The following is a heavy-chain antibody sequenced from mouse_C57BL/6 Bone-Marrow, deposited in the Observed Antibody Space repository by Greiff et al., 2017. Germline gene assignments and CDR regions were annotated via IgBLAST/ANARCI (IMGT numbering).Heavy chain of an antibody. J-gene: IGHJ1*03. CDR3: ARDGSSPRYFDV. D-gene: IGHD1-1*01. CDR2: IDPEDGVT. Sequence: VQLQQSGAELVKPGASVKLSCTASGFNIKDYYMPWVKQRTEQGLEWIGRIDPEDGVTKYAPKFPGKATITADPSSNPAYLQLSSLTSEDTAGYYCARDGSSPRYFDVWGTGTTVTVSS. V-gene: IGHV14-2*01. CDR1: GFNIKDYY.